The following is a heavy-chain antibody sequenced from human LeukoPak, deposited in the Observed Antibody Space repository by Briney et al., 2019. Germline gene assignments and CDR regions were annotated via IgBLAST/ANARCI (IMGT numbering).Heavy chain of an antibody. CDR3: AKDFFDY. Sequence: GGSLRLSCAASGFTFSSYGMHWVRQAPGKGLEWVAVISYDGSHKYYADSVKGRFTISRDDSKNTLYLQMNTLRAEDTAVYYCAKDFFDYWGQGTLVAVSS. CDR1: GFTFSSYG. CDR2: ISYDGSHK. J-gene: IGHJ4*02. V-gene: IGHV3-30*18.